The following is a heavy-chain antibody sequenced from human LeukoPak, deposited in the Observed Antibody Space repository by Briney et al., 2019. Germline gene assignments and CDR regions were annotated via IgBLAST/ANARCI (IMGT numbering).Heavy chain of an antibody. CDR2: ISGSGGST. J-gene: IGHJ4*02. V-gene: IGHV3-23*01. Sequence: PGGSLRLSCAASGFTFSSYATSWVRQAPGKGLEWVSAISGSGGSTYYADSVKGRFTISRDNSKNTLYLQMNSLRAEDTAVYYCASGKETSMAQGYWGQGTLVTVSS. CDR1: GFTFSSYA. D-gene: IGHD5-18*01. CDR3: ASGKETSMAQGY.